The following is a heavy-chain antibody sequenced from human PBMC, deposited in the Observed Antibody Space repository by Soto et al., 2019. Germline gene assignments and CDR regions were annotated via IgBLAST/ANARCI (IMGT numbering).Heavy chain of an antibody. CDR2: IYSADNT. Sequence: GSLRLSCSASGFTFSRYGMSWVRQAPGKGLECVSIIYSADNTFYLDSVKGRFIISRDSSKNTVYLQMNSLRADDTAVYYCARGSLYWGQGTLVTVSS. J-gene: IGHJ4*01. CDR3: ARGSLY. V-gene: IGHV3-66*01. CDR1: GFTFSRYG.